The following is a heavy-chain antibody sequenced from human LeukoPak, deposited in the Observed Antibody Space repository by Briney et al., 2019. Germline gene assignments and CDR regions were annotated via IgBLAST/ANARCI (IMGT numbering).Heavy chain of an antibody. CDR2: IWYDGNKK. D-gene: IGHD6-13*01. V-gene: IGHV3-33*06. Sequence: GRSLRLSCAASGFTFNIYGMHWVRQAPGKGPEWVAVIWYDGNKKHYADSVKGRFSISRDNSKNTLYLQMNSLRAEDTAVYYCAKASPYTSSWYDYWGQGTLVTVSS. CDR3: AKASPYTSSWYDY. CDR1: GFTFNIYG. J-gene: IGHJ4*02.